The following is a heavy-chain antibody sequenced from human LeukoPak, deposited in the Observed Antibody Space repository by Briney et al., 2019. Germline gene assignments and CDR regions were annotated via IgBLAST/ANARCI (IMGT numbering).Heavy chain of an antibody. Sequence: PSETLSLICSVSGGSISSGIYSWGWIRQPPGKVLEWIGSMYYSGTTYYNPSLKGRVTMSVDTSKNQFSLKLSSVTAADTAVYYCARHLLAGGSIDNWDQGTLVTVSS. J-gene: IGHJ4*02. CDR2: MYYSGTT. D-gene: IGHD7-27*01. V-gene: IGHV4-39*01. CDR3: ARHLLAGGSIDN. CDR1: GGSISSGIYS.